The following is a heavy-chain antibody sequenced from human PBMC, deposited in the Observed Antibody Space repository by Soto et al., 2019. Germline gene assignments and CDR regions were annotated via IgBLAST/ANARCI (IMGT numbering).Heavy chain of an antibody. CDR2: ISYDGSNK. J-gene: IGHJ3*02. CDR3: ARDKYAPPPTGYGDAFDI. Sequence: GGSLRLSCAASGFTFSSYAMHWVRQAPGKGLEWVAVISYDGSNKYYEDSVKGRFTISRDNSKNTLYLQMNSLRAEDTAVYYCARDKYAPPPTGYGDAFDIWGQGTMVTVSS. CDR1: GFTFSSYA. D-gene: IGHD2-8*01. V-gene: IGHV3-30-3*01.